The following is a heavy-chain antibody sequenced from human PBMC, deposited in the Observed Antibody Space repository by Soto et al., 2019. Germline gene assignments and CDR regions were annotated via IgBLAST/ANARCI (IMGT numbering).Heavy chain of an antibody. J-gene: IGHJ6*03. CDR2: IYYSGST. CDR1: GGSISSGGYY. D-gene: IGHD6-13*01. Sequence: SETLSLTCTVSGGSISSGGYYWSWIRQHPGKGLEWIGYIYYSGSTYYNPSLKSRVTISVDTSKNQFSLKLSSVTAADTAVYYCARILGGIAAAGYYYYYMDVWGKGTTVTAP. V-gene: IGHV4-31*03. CDR3: ARILGGIAAAGYYYYYMDV.